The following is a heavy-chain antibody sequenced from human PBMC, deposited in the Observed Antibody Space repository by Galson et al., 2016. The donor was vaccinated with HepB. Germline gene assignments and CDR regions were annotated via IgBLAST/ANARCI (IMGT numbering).Heavy chain of an antibody. Sequence: SLRLSCAASGFTFGDYAMHWVRQAPGKGLEWVSGISWNSGGRDYADSVKGRSTISRDNARNSLYLQMNSLRAEDTALYYCAKDMTVGWGGLDSWGQGTLVTVSS. CDR1: GFTFGDYA. D-gene: IGHD4-23*01. V-gene: IGHV3-9*01. J-gene: IGHJ4*02. CDR3: AKDMTVGWGGLDS. CDR2: ISWNSGGR.